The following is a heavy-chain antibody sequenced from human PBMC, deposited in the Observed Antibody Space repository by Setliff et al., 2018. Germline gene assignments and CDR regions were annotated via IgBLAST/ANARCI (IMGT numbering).Heavy chain of an antibody. V-gene: IGHV3-7*01. J-gene: IGHJ5*02. CDR3: VRGGEGRDDSNSGS. CDR2: INHDGIEK. CDR1: GFSFRDSW. D-gene: IGHD2-21*02. Sequence: HPGGSLRLSCAASGFSFRDSWMSWVRQAPGKGLEWVANINHDGIEKYYVDSVKGRFTISRDNAKNSLYLQMNGLRAEDTAVYYCVRGGEGRDDSNSGSWGQGTLVTVS.